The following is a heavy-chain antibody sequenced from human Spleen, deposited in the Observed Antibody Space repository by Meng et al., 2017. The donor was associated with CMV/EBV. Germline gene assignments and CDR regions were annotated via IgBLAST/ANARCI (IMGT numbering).Heavy chain of an antibody. V-gene: IGHV3-11*04. D-gene: IGHD2-15*01. CDR3: ARGLILNN. CDR1: GFIFSDYY. CDR2: INSRGSTI. J-gene: IGHJ4*02. Sequence: LRPSCAASGFIFSDYYMSWIRQAPGKGLEWVAYINSRGSTIEYVDSVRGRFTISRDNTKNSLDLQMRSLRAEDTAIYYCARGLILNNWGQGALVTVSS.